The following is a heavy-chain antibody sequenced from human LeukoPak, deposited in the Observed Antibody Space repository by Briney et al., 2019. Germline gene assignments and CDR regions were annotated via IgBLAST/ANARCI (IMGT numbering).Heavy chain of an antibody. J-gene: IGHJ3*02. Sequence: SQTLSLTCTVSVGSISSGSYYWSWIRQPAGKGLEWIGRIYTSGSTNYNPSLKSRVTISVDTSKNQFSLKLSSVTAADTAVYYCARASHYYDSSGYYVDAFDIWGQGTMVTVSS. V-gene: IGHV4-61*02. CDR1: VGSISSGSYY. CDR2: IYTSGST. CDR3: ARASHYYDSSGYYVDAFDI. D-gene: IGHD3-22*01.